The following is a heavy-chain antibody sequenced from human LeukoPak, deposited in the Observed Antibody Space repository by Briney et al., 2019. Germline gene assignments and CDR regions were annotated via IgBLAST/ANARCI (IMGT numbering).Heavy chain of an antibody. CDR1: GFTFDDYA. V-gene: IGHV3-9*01. CDR2: ISRNSGSI. D-gene: IGHD6-13*01. J-gene: IGHJ4*02. Sequence: GGSLRLSCAASGFTFDDYAMHWVRQAPGKGLEWVSGISRNSGSIGYADSVKGRFTISRDNAKNSLYLQMNSLRAEDTALYYCAKASAYSTTFDYWGQGTLVTVSS. CDR3: AKASAYSTTFDY.